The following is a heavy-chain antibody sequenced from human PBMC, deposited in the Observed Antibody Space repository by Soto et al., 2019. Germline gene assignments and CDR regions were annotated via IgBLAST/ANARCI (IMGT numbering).Heavy chain of an antibody. CDR3: AVESPTTEITPLHYNGLDV. Sequence: GASVKVSCKASGYTFTSYGISWVRQAPGQGLEWMGWISAYNGNTNYAQKLQGRVTMTTDTSTSTAYMELSSLTSDDTAVYYCAVESPTTEITPLHYNGLDVWGQGTMVTVSS. D-gene: IGHD1-1*01. V-gene: IGHV1-18*04. CDR2: ISAYNGNT. CDR1: GYTFTSYG. J-gene: IGHJ6*02.